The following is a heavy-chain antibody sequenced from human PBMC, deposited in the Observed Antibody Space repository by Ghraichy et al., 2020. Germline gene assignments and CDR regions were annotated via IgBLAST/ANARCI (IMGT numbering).Heavy chain of an antibody. CDR3: VRLPSYYGSGSYSTHPDS. V-gene: IGHV4-39*01. CDR1: GGSISSSSFF. J-gene: IGHJ5*02. Sequence: SETLSLTCTVSGGSISSSSFFWGWIRQPPGKGLEWIGSVFYSVTTSYNPSLKSRVTISVDTSKNQFSLKLNSVTAADTAVYYCVRLPSYYGSGSYSTHPDSWAQGTLVTVSS. CDR2: VFYSVTT. D-gene: IGHD3-10*01.